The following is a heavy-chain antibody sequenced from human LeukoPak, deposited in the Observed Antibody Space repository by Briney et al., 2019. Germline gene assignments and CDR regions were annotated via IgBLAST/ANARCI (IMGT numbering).Heavy chain of an antibody. Sequence: SETLSLTCTVSGGSISSYYWSWIRQPPGKGLDWIGYIYYSGSTNYNPSLKSRVTISVDTSKNQFSLKLSSVTAADTAVYYCARVFGYCSGGSCDNYFDYWGQGTLVTVSS. CDR2: IYYSGST. CDR1: GGSISSYY. J-gene: IGHJ4*02. CDR3: ARVFGYCSGGSCDNYFDY. V-gene: IGHV4-59*01. D-gene: IGHD2-15*01.